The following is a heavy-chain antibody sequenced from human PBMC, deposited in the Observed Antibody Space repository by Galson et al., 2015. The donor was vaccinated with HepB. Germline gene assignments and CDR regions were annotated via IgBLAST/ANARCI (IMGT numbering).Heavy chain of an antibody. V-gene: IGHV1-3*01. CDR3: AREEFTIGATDSGGDWFDP. D-gene: IGHD6-25*01. CDR2: INAGNSYT. J-gene: IGHJ5*02. Sequence: SVKVSCKASGYTFTGYYIHWVRQAPGQGLEWMGRINAGNSYTKYSQRFQGRVTISRDTPASTVYMEMTRLTSEDTAVYYCAREEFTIGATDSGGDWFDPWGPGTLVTVSS. CDR1: GYTFTGYY.